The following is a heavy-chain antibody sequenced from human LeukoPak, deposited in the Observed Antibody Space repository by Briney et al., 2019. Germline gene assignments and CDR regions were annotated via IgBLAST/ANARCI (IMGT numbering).Heavy chain of an antibody. CDR1: GFTVSSNY. Sequence: GGSLRLSCAASGFTVSSNYMSWVRQAPGKGLEWVSVIYSGGSTYYADSVKGRFTISRDNSKNTLYLQMTSVRVEDTAVYFCARQSLGDMVGAIGAELWGQGTRVPVS. D-gene: IGHD1-26*01. J-gene: IGHJ4*02. CDR3: ARQSLGDMVGAIGAEL. CDR2: IYSGGST. V-gene: IGHV3-53*05.